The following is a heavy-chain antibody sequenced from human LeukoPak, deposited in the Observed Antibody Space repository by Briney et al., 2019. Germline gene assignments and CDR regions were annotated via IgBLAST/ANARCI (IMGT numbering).Heavy chain of an antibody. Sequence: GGSLRLSCAASGFIFSSYWMHWVRQAPGKGLVWVSRINSDGSSTSYADSVKGRFTISRDNAKNTLYLQMDSLRAEDTAVYYCARALTPRYYDFWSGYYTVDDAFDIWGQGTMVTASS. CDR1: GFIFSSYW. CDR2: INSDGSST. J-gene: IGHJ3*02. D-gene: IGHD3-3*01. V-gene: IGHV3-74*01. CDR3: ARALTPRYYDFWSGYYTVDDAFDI.